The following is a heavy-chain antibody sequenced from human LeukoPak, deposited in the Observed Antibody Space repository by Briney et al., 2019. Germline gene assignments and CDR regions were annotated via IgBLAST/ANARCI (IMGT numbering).Heavy chain of an antibody. Sequence: TGGSLRLSCAASGFTFSNYWMHWVRQAPGKGLVWVPGINGDGSRTKYEDSVKGRFTVSRDNAKNTLYLQMNSLRAEDTAVYYCASPYSSGLWGQGTLVTVSS. J-gene: IGHJ1*01. D-gene: IGHD6-25*01. CDR2: INGDGSRT. CDR3: ASPYSSGL. V-gene: IGHV3-74*03. CDR1: GFTFSNYW.